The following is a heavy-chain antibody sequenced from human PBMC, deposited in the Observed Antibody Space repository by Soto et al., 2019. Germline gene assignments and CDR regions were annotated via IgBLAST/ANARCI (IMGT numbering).Heavy chain of an antibody. CDR1: GFSLSTSGVG. Sequence: QITLKESGPTLVKPTQTLTLTCTFSGFSLSTSGVGVGWIRQPPGKALEWLALIYWDDDKRYSPSLKSRLTITKDTSKNLVVLTMTNMDPVDTATYYCAHNYGSGSYFPYYFDYWGQGTLVTVSS. CDR2: IYWDDDK. V-gene: IGHV2-5*02. J-gene: IGHJ4*02. D-gene: IGHD3-10*01. CDR3: AHNYGSGSYFPYYFDY.